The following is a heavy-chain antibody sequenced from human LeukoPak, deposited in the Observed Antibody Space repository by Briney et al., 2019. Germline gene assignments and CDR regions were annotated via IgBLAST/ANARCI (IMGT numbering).Heavy chain of an antibody. CDR3: ATILTGYYLDY. CDR2: INGGGGTSGRNT. V-gene: IGHV3-23*01. J-gene: IGHJ4*02. Sequence: GRSLRLSCAASGFIFSAYAMIWVRQAPGKGLEWVSAINGGGGTSGRNTSYEASVKGRFTISRDNSKNTLYLQMNSLRAEDTAVYYCATILTGYYLDYWGQGTLVTVSS. D-gene: IGHD3-9*01. CDR1: GFIFSAYA.